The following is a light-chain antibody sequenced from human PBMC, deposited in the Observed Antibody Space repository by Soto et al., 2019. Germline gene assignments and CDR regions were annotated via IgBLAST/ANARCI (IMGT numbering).Light chain of an antibody. CDR3: GTWDSSLSDGVL. V-gene: IGLV1-51*02. J-gene: IGLJ7*01. CDR1: YSNIGHNY. Sequence: QSVLTQPPSVSAAPGQKVTISCPGTYSNIGHNYVSWYQQLPGTAPRLLIYENNRRPSGIPDRFSGSKSGTSATLDITGLQTGDEADYYCGTWDSSLSDGVLFGGGTQLTVL. CDR2: ENN.